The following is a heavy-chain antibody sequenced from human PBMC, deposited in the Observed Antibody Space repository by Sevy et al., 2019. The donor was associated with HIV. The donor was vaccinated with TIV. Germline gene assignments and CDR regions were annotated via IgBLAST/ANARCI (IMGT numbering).Heavy chain of an antibody. CDR2: IRYDGSTT. D-gene: IGHD4-17*01. V-gene: IGHV3-30*02. J-gene: IGHJ6*02. Sequence: GGSLRLSCTASGFDFRNYGMHWVRQAPDKGLQWLTFIRYDGSTTYYADSVRGRLTISRDNSKNTRFLQMNSLRREDTAVYYCVKGPHPAVTTSYAMDVWGQGTTVTVSS. CDR1: GFDFRNYG. CDR3: VKGPHPAVTTSYAMDV.